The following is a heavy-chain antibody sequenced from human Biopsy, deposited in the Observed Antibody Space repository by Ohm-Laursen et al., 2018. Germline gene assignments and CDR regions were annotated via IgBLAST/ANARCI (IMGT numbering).Heavy chain of an antibody. CDR1: GGGFKSYA. J-gene: IGHJ4*02. CDR3: ARDALGGGSYRFFY. D-gene: IGHD1-26*01. V-gene: IGHV1-69*01. Sequence: GSSVKVSCKASGGGFKSYALSWVRQAPGQGPEWMGGIIPIFGTANYAQKFQGRVTITADESTSTAYMELSSLRSDDTAVYYCARDALGGGSYRFFYWGQGSLVTVSS. CDR2: IIPIFGTA.